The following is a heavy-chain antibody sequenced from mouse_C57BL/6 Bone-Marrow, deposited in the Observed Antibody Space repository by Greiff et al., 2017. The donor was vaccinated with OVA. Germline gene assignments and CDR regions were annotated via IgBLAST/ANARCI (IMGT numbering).Heavy chain of an antibody. Sequence: QVQLQQPGAELVKPGASVKLSCKASGYTFTSYWMHWVKQRPGQGLEWIGMIHPNSGSTNYNEKFKSKATLTVDKSSSTAYMQLSSLTSEDSAVYYCARCDYGGGYFDVWGTGTTVTVSS. CDR1: GYTFTSYW. CDR3: ARCDYGGGYFDV. CDR2: IHPNSGST. V-gene: IGHV1-64*01. J-gene: IGHJ1*03. D-gene: IGHD2-4*01.